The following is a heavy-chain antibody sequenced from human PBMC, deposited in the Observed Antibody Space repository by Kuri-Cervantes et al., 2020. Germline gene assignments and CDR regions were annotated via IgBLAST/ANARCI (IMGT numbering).Heavy chain of an antibody. CDR3: AREGSGYYFDY. D-gene: IGHD3-22*01. J-gene: IGHJ4*02. V-gene: IGHV3-7*03. CDR1: GFTFSSYW. Sequence: GGSLRLSCAASGFTFSSYWMSWVRQAPGEGLEWVANIKQDGSEKYYVDSVKGRFTISRDNAKNSLYLQMNSLRAEDTALYYCAREGSGYYFDYWGQRTLVTVSS. CDR2: IKQDGSEK.